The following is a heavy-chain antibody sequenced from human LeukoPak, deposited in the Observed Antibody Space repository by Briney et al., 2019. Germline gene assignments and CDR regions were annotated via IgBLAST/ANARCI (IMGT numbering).Heavy chain of an antibody. CDR2: ISSSSYI. CDR1: GFTFSSYS. J-gene: IGHJ4*02. Sequence: GGSLRLSCAASGFTFSSYSMNWVRQAPGKGLEWVSSISSSSYIYYADSVKGRFTISRDNAKNSLYLQMNSLRAEDTAVYYCARDEPDVLLWFGEPRGSYFDYWGQGTLVTVSS. CDR3: ARDEPDVLLWFGEPRGSYFDY. V-gene: IGHV3-21*01. D-gene: IGHD3-10*01.